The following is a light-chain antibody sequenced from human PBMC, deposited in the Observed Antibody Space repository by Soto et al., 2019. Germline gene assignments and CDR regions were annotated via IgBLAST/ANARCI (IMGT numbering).Light chain of an antibody. CDR1: GSSIGTNT. CDR2: GNN. Sequence: QPPLTQPPSASGTPGQRVTISCSGSGSSIGTNTVNWYRQLPGTAPKLLIYGNNQRPSGVPDRFSGSKSGTSASLAISGLQSEDEAEYYCAAWDGSLNNVLFGGGTKVTVL. J-gene: IGLJ2*01. CDR3: AAWDGSLNNVL. V-gene: IGLV1-44*01.